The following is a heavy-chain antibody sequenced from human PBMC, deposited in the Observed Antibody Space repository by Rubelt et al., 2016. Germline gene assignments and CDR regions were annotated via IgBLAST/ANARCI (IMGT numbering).Heavy chain of an antibody. CDR3: AKGGLSYSTALDS. V-gene: IGHV3-30*04. D-gene: IGHD6-13*01. Sequence: VQLVESGGGLVQPGGSLRLSCVASGFTFSRYVMHWVRQAPGKGLEWVAMISHGGSHVDYADSVKGRFTISRDNSKNTLYLQMNSLRAEDTAVYYCAKGGLSYSTALDSWGQGTLVTVSS. J-gene: IGHJ5*01. CDR1: GFTFSRYV. CDR2: ISHGGSHV.